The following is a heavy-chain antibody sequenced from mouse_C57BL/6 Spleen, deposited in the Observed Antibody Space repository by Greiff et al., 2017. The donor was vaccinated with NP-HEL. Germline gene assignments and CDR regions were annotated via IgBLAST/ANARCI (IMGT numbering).Heavy chain of an antibody. Sequence: QVQLQQPGAELVKPGASVKLSCKASGYTFTSYWMQWVKQRPGQGLEWIGEIDPSDSYTNYNQKFKGKATLTVDTSSSTAYMQLSSLTSEDSAVYYCAREENLGYWGQGTTLTVSS. V-gene: IGHV1-50*01. D-gene: IGHD3-1*01. CDR3: AREENLGY. CDR2: IDPSDSYT. CDR1: GYTFTSYW. J-gene: IGHJ2*01.